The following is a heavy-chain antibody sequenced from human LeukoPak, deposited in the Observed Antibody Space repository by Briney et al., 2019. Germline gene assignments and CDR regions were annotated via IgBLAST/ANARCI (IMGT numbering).Heavy chain of an antibody. J-gene: IGHJ6*03. CDR2: ISRSGSTK. CDR1: GFSFDSYW. CDR3: ARVLRYCSGGNCYSGGLGYMDV. D-gene: IGHD2-15*01. V-gene: IGHV3-48*04. Sequence: PGGSLRLSCVATGFSFDSYWMNWVRKAPGKALEWVSSISRSGSTKYYADSVKGRFTISRDNAKNSLFLQMNSLRAEDTAVYYCARVLRYCSGGNCYSGGLGYMDVWGKGTTVTISS.